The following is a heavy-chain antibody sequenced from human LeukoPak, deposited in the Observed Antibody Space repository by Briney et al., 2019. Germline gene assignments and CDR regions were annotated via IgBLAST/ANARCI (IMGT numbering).Heavy chain of an antibody. CDR3: AKVFSSSWLSHFDY. CDR1: GFTFSSYG. Sequence: PGGSLRLSCAASGFTFSSYGMHWVRQAPGKGLEWVAFIRYDGSNKYYADSVKGRFTISRDNSKNTLYLQMNSLRAEDTAVYYCAKVFSSSWLSHFDYWGQGALVTVSS. V-gene: IGHV3-30*02. CDR2: IRYDGSNK. D-gene: IGHD6-13*01. J-gene: IGHJ4*02.